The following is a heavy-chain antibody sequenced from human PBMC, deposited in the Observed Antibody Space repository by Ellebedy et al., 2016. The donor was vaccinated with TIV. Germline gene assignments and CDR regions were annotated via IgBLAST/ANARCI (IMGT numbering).Heavy chain of an antibody. V-gene: IGHV3-23*01. CDR2: ISDSGGST. CDR3: ARASTSGWYILDY. J-gene: IGHJ4*02. Sequence: PGGSLRLSCAASGFTFSSYAMSRVRQAPGKGLECVSGISDSGGSTYYAESVKGRFTISRDNSKNTLYLQMNSLRAEDTAVYYCARASTSGWYILDYWGQGTLVSVSS. D-gene: IGHD6-19*01. CDR1: GFTFSSYA.